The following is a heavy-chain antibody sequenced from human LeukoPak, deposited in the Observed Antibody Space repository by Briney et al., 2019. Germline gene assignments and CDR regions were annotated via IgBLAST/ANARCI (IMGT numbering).Heavy chain of an antibody. J-gene: IGHJ4*02. D-gene: IGHD6-19*01. CDR1: GFTFSSYG. CDR2: ISYDGSNK. Sequence: PGRSLRLSCAASGFTFSSYGMHWVRQAPGKGLEWVAVISYDGSNKYYADSVKGRFTISRDNSKNTLYLQMNSLRAEDTAVYYCAKGDLQGFRLAHSIDYWGQGTLVTVSS. CDR3: AKGDLQGFRLAHSIDY. V-gene: IGHV3-30*18.